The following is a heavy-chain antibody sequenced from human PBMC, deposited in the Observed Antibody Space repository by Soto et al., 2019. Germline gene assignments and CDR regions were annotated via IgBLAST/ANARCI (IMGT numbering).Heavy chain of an antibody. V-gene: IGHV1-3*01. Sequence: ASVKVSCKDSGYTFTSYAMHWVRQAPGQRLEWMGWINAGNGNTKYSQKFQGRVTITRDTSASTAYMELSSLRSEDTAVYYCARDWPPLGVGELYDYYGMDVWGQGTTVTVSS. CDR1: GYTFTSYA. CDR2: INAGNGNT. D-gene: IGHD3-10*01. CDR3: ARDWPPLGVGELYDYYGMDV. J-gene: IGHJ6*02.